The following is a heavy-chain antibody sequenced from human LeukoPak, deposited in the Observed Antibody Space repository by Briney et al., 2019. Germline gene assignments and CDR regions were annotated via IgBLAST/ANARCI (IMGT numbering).Heavy chain of an antibody. CDR1: GGSISSSTYY. Sequence: PSEALSLTCTVSGGSISSSTYYWGWIRQPPGKGLEWIGNIYYSGNTYYNPSLKSRVAISVDTSKNQFSLKLSSVTAADTAVYYCARDGYLAVDYWGQGTLVTVSS. V-gene: IGHV4-39*07. J-gene: IGHJ4*02. D-gene: IGHD2-2*03. CDR3: ARDGYLAVDY. CDR2: IYYSGNT.